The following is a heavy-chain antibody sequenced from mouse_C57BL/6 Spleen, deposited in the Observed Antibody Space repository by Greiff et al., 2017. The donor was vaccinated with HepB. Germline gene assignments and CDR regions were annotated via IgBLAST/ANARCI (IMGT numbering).Heavy chain of an antibody. D-gene: IGHD1-1*01. CDR3: TREDYYGSPAWFAY. V-gene: IGHV1-15*01. CDR1: GYTFTDYE. Sequence: VQRVESGAELVRPGASVTLSCKASGYTFTDYEMHWVKQTPVHGLEWIGAIDPETGGTAYNQQFKGKAILTADKSSSTAYMALRSLTSEDSAVYYCTREDYYGSPAWFAYWGQGTLVTVSA. CDR2: IDPETGGT. J-gene: IGHJ3*01.